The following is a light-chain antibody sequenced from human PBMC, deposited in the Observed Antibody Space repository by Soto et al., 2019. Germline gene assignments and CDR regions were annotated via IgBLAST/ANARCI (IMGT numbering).Light chain of an antibody. CDR1: QSITTY. Sequence: DSPMTQSPSSLSASVGDRVTITCRASQSITTYLNWYQQKPGKAPKLXXYAASSLQSGVPSRFSGSGSGTDFTLTISSLEPEAFAVYYCQQRGNRPPWTFGQGTKVDIK. CDR2: AAS. CDR3: QQRGNRPPWT. V-gene: IGKV1-39*01. J-gene: IGKJ1*01.